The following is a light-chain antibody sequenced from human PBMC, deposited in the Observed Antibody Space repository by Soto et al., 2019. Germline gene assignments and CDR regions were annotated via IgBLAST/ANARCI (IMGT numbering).Light chain of an antibody. CDR3: QQYHRLMYT. J-gene: IGKJ2*01. V-gene: IGKV1-5*01. Sequence: DIQMTQSPSTLSASVGDRVTITCRASQNVRNWLAWYQQKPGKVPKLLIFEASSLEVGVPSRFSGSGSGTEFTLTISSLQADDFATYYCQQYHRLMYTFGQGTKLEIK. CDR1: QNVRNW. CDR2: EAS.